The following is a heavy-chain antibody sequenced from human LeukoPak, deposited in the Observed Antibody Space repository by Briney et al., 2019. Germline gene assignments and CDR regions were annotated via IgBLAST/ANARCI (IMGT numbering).Heavy chain of an antibody. CDR1: GFTFSSYA. CDR2: ISYDGSNK. D-gene: IGHD1-26*01. CDR3: ARIKWEVFD. Sequence: GGSLRLSCAASGFTFSSYAMHWVRQAPGKGLEWVAVISYDGSNKYYADSVKGRFTISRDNSKNTLYLQMNSLRAEDTAVYYCARIKWEVFDWGQGTLVTVSS. V-gene: IGHV3-30-3*01. J-gene: IGHJ4*02.